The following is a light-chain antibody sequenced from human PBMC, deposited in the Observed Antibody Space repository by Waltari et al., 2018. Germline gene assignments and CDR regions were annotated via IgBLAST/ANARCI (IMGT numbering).Light chain of an antibody. V-gene: IGLV2-11*01. CDR2: DVS. Sequence: QSALTQPRSVSGSPGQSVTISCTGTSSDVGGYNYVSWYQQHPGKAPKLMIYDVSKRPSWVPDRFSGSKSGNTALLTISGLQAEDEADYYCCSYAGSYTWVFGGGTKLTVL. J-gene: IGLJ3*02. CDR3: CSYAGSYTWV. CDR1: SSDVGGYNY.